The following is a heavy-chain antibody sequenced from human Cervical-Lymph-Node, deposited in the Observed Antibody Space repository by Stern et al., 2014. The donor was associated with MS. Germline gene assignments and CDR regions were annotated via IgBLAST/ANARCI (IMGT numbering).Heavy chain of an antibody. CDR3: AREPFGTAGGSPEEDY. J-gene: IGHJ4*02. CDR2: TSYDDTNK. D-gene: IGHD2-15*01. CDR1: GFTFSAYA. V-gene: IGHV3-30*04. Sequence: VQLVESGGGVVQPGNSLRLSCAASGFTFSAYALHWVRQAPGKGLARVAVTSYDDTNKYYADSVQGRFSISRDNSKNTVYLQMNSLRGEDTAVYYCAREPFGTAGGSPEEDYWGQGTLVTVTS.